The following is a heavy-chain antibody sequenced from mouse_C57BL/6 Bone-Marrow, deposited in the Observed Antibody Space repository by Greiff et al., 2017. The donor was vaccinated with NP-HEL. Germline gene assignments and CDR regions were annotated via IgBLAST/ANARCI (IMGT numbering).Heavy chain of an antibody. J-gene: IGHJ1*03. CDR2: ILPGSGST. V-gene: IGHV1-9*01. D-gene: IGHD2-4*01. Sequence: QVQLQQSGAELLKPGASVKLSCKATGYTFTGYWIEWVKQRPGHGLEWIGQILPGSGSTNYNEKFKGKATFTADTSSNTAYIQHRSLTTEDSAIYYCARYRIRRGYFDVWGTGTTVTVSS. CDR3: ARYRIRRGYFDV. CDR1: GYTFTGYW.